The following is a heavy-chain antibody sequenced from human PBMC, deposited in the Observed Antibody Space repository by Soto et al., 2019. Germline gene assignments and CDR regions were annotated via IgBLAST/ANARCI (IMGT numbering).Heavy chain of an antibody. V-gene: IGHV1-18*01. CDR1: GYTFTSYG. Sequence: QVQLLQSGAEVKKPGASVKVSCKASGYTFTSYGISWVRQAPGQGREWMGWISAYNGNTNYAQKLQGRVTMTTDTTTSTAYMELRSLRADDTAVYYCARGAEYSGSYFNAEYFQHWGQGTLVTVSS. J-gene: IGHJ1*01. CDR3: ARGAEYSGSYFNAEYFQH. CDR2: ISAYNGNT. D-gene: IGHD1-26*01.